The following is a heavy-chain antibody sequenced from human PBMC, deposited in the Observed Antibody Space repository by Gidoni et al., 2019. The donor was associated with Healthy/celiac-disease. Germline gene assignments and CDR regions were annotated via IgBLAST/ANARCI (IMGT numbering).Heavy chain of an antibody. CDR2: IFPVFGTA. CDR1: GSTFSSYA. V-gene: IGHV1-69*06. CDR3: ARSLESYYYDSSGYFDY. D-gene: IGHD3-22*01. J-gene: IGHJ4*02. Sequence: QVQLVQSGAEVKKPGASVKFSCKASGSTFSSYAISWVRQAPGQGREWMGGIFPVFGTANYAQKFQGRVTITADKSTSTAYMDLSSLRSEHTAVYYCARSLESYYYDSSGYFDYWGQGTLVTVSS.